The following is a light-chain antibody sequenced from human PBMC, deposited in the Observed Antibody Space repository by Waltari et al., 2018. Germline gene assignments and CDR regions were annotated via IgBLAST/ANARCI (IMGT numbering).Light chain of an antibody. Sequence: DIVMTQSPDSLAVSLGERATINCKSSQSVLYSSNNKNYLAWYQQKPGQPPKLLIYWASTRESGVPVRFSGSGSGTDFALTISSLQAEDVAVYYCQQYYSTLLFTFGPGTKVDIK. CDR3: QQYYSTLLFT. CDR1: QSVLYSSNNKNY. V-gene: IGKV4-1*01. J-gene: IGKJ3*01. CDR2: WAS.